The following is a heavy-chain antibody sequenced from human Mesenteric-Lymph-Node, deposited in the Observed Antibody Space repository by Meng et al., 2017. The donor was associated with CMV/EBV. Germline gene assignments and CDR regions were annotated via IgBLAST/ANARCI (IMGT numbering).Heavy chain of an antibody. D-gene: IGHD1-7*01. Sequence: GESLKISCAASGFTFSSYNINRVRQAPGKGLEWVAYISSRSTTIYYADSVKGRFTISRDSAKDSLFLQMNSLKDEDTAVYYCTRVGSRSGTWGFDHWGQGTLVTVSS. CDR3: TRVGSRSGTWGFDH. J-gene: IGHJ4*02. V-gene: IGHV3-48*02. CDR2: ISSRSTTI. CDR1: GFTFSSYN.